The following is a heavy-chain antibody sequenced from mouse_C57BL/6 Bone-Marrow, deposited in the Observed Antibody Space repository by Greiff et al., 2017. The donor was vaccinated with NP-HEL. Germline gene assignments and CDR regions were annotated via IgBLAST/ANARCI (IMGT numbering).Heavy chain of an antibody. D-gene: IGHD1-1*01. Sequence: EVQLQQSGPELVKPGASVKISCKASGYTFTDYYMNWVKQSHGKSLEWIGDINPNNGGTSYNQKFKGKATLTVDKSSSTAYMELRSLTSEDSAVYYCAPSSRFAYWGQGTLVTVSA. CDR2: INPNNGGT. J-gene: IGHJ3*01. V-gene: IGHV1-26*01. CDR3: APSSRFAY. CDR1: GYTFTDYY.